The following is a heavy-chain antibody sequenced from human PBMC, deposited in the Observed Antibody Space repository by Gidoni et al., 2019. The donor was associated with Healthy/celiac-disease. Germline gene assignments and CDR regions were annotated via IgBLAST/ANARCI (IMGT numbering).Heavy chain of an antibody. CDR2: IKQDGSEK. J-gene: IGHJ6*02. D-gene: IGHD3-22*01. CDR3: ASTFGSGYDYYYYYGMDV. V-gene: IGHV3-7*01. CDR1: GFTFSSYW. Sequence: EVQLVESGGGLVQPGGSLRLSCAASGFTFSSYWMSWVRQAPGKGLEWVANIKQDGSEKYYVDSVKGRFTISRDNAKNSLYLQMNSLRAEDTAVYYCASTFGSGYDYYYYYGMDVWGQGTTVTVSS.